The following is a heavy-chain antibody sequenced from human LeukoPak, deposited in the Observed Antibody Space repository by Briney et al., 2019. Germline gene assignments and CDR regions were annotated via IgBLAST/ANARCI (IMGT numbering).Heavy chain of an antibody. Sequence: GASLQISCEGAGSIFTSYWIGGGRALPGKGLEGMGIIYPGDSDTRYSPSFQGQVTISADKSISTAYLQWSSLKASDTAMYYCARQNYYDSSGYCDYWGQGTLVTVSS. J-gene: IGHJ4*02. CDR1: GSIFTSYW. CDR2: IYPGDSDT. CDR3: ARQNYYDSSGYCDY. D-gene: IGHD3-22*01. V-gene: IGHV5-51*01.